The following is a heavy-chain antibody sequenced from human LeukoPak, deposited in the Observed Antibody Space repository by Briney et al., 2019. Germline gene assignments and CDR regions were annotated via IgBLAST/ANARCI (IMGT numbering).Heavy chain of an antibody. Sequence: ASVKVSCKASGYTFTGYYMHWVRQAPGQGLEWMGWINPNSGGTNYAQKFQGRVTMTRDTSISTAYMELSSLRSEDTAVYYCARDVVPQFCTNGVCDRGGFDYWGQGTLVTVSS. CDR3: ARDVVPQFCTNGVCDRGGFDY. CDR1: GYTFTGYY. D-gene: IGHD2-8*01. V-gene: IGHV1-2*02. J-gene: IGHJ4*02. CDR2: INPNSGGT.